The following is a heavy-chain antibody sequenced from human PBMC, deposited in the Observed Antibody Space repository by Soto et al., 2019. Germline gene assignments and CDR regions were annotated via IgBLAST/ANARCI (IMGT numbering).Heavy chain of an antibody. J-gene: IGHJ4*02. CDR2: IYRGGNT. V-gene: IGHV3-66*01. Sequence: GGSLKLCSETSEWSVGGNYRSWVRQAPGKGLEWVSNIYRGGNTYYTDSVKGRFIISRDNSKNTLYLQMNSLRAEDTAVYYCAKDRRLLILYHFDSWGQGP. D-gene: IGHD1-1*01. CDR1: EWSVGGNY. CDR3: AKDRRLLILYHFDS.